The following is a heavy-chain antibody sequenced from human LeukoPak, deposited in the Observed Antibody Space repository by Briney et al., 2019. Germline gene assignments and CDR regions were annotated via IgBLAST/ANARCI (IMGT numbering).Heavy chain of an antibody. D-gene: IGHD3-10*01. CDR2: IYYSGST. Sequence: PSETLSLTCTVSGGSISSNTYYWGWIRQPPGKGLEWIGSIYYSGSTYYNPSLKSRVTISVDTSKNQFSLKLSSVTAADTAVYYCARRPHMVRGVDYWGQGTLVTVSS. J-gene: IGHJ4*02. CDR3: ARRPHMVRGVDY. CDR1: GGSISSNTYY. V-gene: IGHV4-39*01.